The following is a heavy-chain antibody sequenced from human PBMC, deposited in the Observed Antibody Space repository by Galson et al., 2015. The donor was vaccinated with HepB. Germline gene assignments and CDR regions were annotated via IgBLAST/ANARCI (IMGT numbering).Heavy chain of an antibody. D-gene: IGHD5-12*01. V-gene: IGHV1-18*01. CDR2: ISAYNGNT. CDR1: GYTFTSYG. CDR3: ARDRYSGYDWTGYFQH. Sequence: SVKVSCKASGYTFTSYGISWVRQAPGQGLEWMGWISAYNGNTNYAQKLQGRVTMTTDTSTSTAYMELRSLRSDDTAVYYCARDRYSGYDWTGYFQHWGQGTLVTVSS. J-gene: IGHJ1*01.